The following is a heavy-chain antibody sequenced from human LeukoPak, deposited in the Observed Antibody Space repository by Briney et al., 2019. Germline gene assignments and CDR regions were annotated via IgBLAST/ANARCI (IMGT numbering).Heavy chain of an antibody. CDR2: INSDGSDT. J-gene: IGHJ4*02. D-gene: IGHD3-16*01. CDR1: GFTFSSYW. CDR3: ARDLIQESDY. V-gene: IGHV3-74*01. Sequence: PGGSLRLSCAASGFTFSSYWMHWVRQAPGKGLVWVSCINSDGSDTNYADSVKGRFTISRDNAKNTLYLQMSSLRAEDTAVYYCARDLIQESDYWGQEILVTVSS.